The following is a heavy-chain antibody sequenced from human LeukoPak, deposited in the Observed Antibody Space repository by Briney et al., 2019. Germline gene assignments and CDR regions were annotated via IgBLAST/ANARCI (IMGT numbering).Heavy chain of an antibody. CDR2: ITGGGSST. J-gene: IGHJ4*02. V-gene: IGHV3-23*01. CDR1: GFTFSNYA. D-gene: IGHD3-10*01. Sequence: PGGSLRLSGAASGFTFSNYAMTWVCQAPGKGLEWVSAITGGGSSTYYADSVKGRFTISRDNSKNTLYLQMNSLRAEDTAVYYCAKSRGSGTFYRYFDYWGQGSLVTVSS. CDR3: AKSRGSGTFYRYFDY.